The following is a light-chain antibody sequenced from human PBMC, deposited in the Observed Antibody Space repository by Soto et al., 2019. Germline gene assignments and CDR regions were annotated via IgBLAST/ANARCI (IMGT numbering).Light chain of an antibody. J-gene: IGKJ5*01. CDR3: MQALQSLT. Sequence: DIVLTQSPATLSLSPGERATLSCRASQTVSSRYLAWYQQKPGQAPRLLIYGASSRAPGVPDRFSGSGSGTDFTLKINRVEAEEVGTYYCMQALQSLTFGQGTRLET. V-gene: IGKV3-20*01. CDR1: QTVSSRY. CDR2: GAS.